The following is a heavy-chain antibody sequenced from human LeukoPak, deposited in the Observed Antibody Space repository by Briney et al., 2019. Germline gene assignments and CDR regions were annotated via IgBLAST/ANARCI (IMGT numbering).Heavy chain of an antibody. CDR1: GGSISSYY. CDR2: IYYSGST. V-gene: IGHV4-59*01. Sequence: SETLSLTCIVSGGSISSYYWSWIRQPPGKGLEWIGYIYYSGSTTYNPSLKSRVTISVDTSKNQSSLRLSSVTAADTAVYYCARVQYYYGSGFDSWGQGTLVTVSS. CDR3: ARVQYYYGSGFDS. J-gene: IGHJ4*02. D-gene: IGHD3-10*01.